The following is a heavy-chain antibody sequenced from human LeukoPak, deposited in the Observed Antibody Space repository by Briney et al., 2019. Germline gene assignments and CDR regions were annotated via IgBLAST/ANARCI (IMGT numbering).Heavy chain of an antibody. CDR3: ARDHHSGSSTDY. CDR2: INHSGST. V-gene: IGHV4-34*01. CDR1: GGSISSYY. Sequence: SETLSLTCTVSGGSISSYYWSWIRQPPGKGLEWIGEINHSGSTNYNPSLKSRVTISVDTSKNQFSLKLSSVTAADTAVYYCARDHHSGSSTDYWGQGTLVTVSS. J-gene: IGHJ4*02. D-gene: IGHD1-26*01.